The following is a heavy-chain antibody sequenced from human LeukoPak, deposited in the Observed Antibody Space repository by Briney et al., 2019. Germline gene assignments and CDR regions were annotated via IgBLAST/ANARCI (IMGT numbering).Heavy chain of an antibody. V-gene: IGHV3-23*01. CDR1: GFTFSSYV. J-gene: IGHJ3*02. Sequence: PGGSLRLSCAASGFTFSSYVMSWVRQAPGKGLEWVSAISGSGGSTYYADSVKGRFTISRDNAKNSLYLQMNSLRAEDTAVYYCARRIYSSGWDDAFDIWGQGTMVTVSS. CDR3: ARRIYSSGWDDAFDI. CDR2: ISGSGGST. D-gene: IGHD6-19*01.